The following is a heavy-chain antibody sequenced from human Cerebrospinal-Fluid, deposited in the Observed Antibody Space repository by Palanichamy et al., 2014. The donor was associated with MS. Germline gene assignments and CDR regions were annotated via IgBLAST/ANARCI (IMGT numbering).Heavy chain of an antibody. CDR1: GFTFSSYG. CDR3: AKDFIAVTGLLDY. CDR2: ISYDGSNK. Sequence: QVQLVESGGGVVQPGRSLRLSCAASGFTFSSYGMHWVRQAPGKGLEWVAVISYDGSNKYYADSVKGRFTISRDNSKNTLYLQMNSLRAEDTAVYHCAKDFIAVTGLLDYWGQGTLVTVSS. J-gene: IGHJ4*02. V-gene: IGHV3-30*18. D-gene: IGHD6-19*01.